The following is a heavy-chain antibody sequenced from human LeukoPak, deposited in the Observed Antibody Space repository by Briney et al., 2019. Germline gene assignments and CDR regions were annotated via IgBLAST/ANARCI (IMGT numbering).Heavy chain of an antibody. J-gene: IGHJ4*02. V-gene: IGHV3-53*01. D-gene: IGHD3-10*01. Sequence: GGSLRLSCAASGFTVSSNYMSWVRQAPGKRLEWLAFIYVSGTTFYAASVKGRFTISRDNAKNTVYLQMNNLRAEDTALYYCGRHAYGGSPPLSWGQGALVTVSS. CDR3: GRHAYGGSPPLS. CDR1: GFTVSSNY. CDR2: IYVSGTT.